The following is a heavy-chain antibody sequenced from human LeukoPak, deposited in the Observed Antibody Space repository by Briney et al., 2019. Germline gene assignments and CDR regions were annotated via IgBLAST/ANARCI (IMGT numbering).Heavy chain of an antibody. V-gene: IGHV3-53*01. J-gene: IGHJ4*02. Sequence: GGSLRLSCAASGFTVSSNYMSWVRQAPGKGLEWVSSIYADRSTYYADSVKGRFTISRDNSKNTVYLQMNSLRAEDTAVYYCARDHGKLVVVAADYFDYWGQGILVTVSS. CDR2: IYADRST. D-gene: IGHD2-15*01. CDR1: GFTVSSNY. CDR3: ARDHGKLVVVAADYFDY.